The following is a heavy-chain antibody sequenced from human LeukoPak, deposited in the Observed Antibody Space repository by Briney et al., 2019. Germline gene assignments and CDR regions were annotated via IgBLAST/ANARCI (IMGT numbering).Heavy chain of an antibody. V-gene: IGHV1-8*01. D-gene: IGHD3-22*01. CDR1: RYALTRYN. CDR3: ARVMGSGSYSAAYYFDY. Sequence: ASVKVSRKPSRYALTRYNINWVRQEPEQGLESTGWMNANSGNTGYAQKFHYRATMTRRASISTASIELSSLRSVDTAAYYCARVMGSGSYSAAYYFDYWGQGTLVTVSS. CDR2: MNANSGNT. J-gene: IGHJ4*02.